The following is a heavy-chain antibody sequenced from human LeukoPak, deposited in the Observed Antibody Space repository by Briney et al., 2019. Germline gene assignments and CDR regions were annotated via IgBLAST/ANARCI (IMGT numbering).Heavy chain of an antibody. CDR2: IYYSGSS. Sequence: PSETLSLTCTVSGVSISSDYWSWIRLPPGKGLEWIGYIYYSGSSNYNPSLKSRVTMSVDTSKNQFSPKLTSVTAADTAVYYCARRLRQNLFDPWGQGTLVTVSS. CDR3: ARRLRQNLFDP. J-gene: IGHJ5*02. D-gene: IGHD4-17*01. CDR1: GVSISSDY. V-gene: IGHV4-59*08.